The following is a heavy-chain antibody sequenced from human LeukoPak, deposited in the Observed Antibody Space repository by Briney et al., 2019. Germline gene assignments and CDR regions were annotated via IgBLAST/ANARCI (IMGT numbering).Heavy chain of an antibody. D-gene: IGHD3-10*01. J-gene: IGHJ4*02. CDR1: GGSISSGSYY. CDR2: INTSGST. CDR3: ARVNPYGSGNIDY. Sequence: SETLSLTCTVSGGSISSGSYYWSRIRQPAGKGLEWIGRINTSGSTNYNPSLKSRVTISVDTSKNQFSLKLSSVTAADTAVYYCARVNPYGSGNIDYWGQGTLVTVSS. V-gene: IGHV4-61*02.